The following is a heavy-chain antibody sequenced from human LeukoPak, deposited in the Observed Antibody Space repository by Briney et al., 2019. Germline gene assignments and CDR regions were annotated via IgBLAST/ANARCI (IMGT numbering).Heavy chain of an antibody. V-gene: IGHV4-4*07. CDR2: IHSSGST. D-gene: IGHD3-16*02. Sequence: PSETLSLTCTVSGGSTNNNYWSWIRQPAGKGLEWVGRIHSSGSTNYNPSLKSRVTMSVDTSKNQFSLKLSSVTAADTALYYCARGTLRLGDLSLSNYFDPWGQGTLVTVSS. CDR3: ARGTLRLGDLSLSNYFDP. J-gene: IGHJ5*02. CDR1: GGSTNNNY.